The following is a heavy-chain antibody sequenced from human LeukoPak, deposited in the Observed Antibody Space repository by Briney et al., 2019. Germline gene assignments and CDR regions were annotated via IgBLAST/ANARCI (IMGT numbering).Heavy chain of an antibody. CDR1: GGSISSSSYY. CDR2: IYYSGSN. V-gene: IGHV4-39*01. J-gene: IGHJ4*02. D-gene: IGHD1-26*01. CDR3: ARQSGSYYPHYFDY. Sequence: SETLSLTCTVSGGSISSSSYYWGWIRQPPGKGLEWIGSIYYSGSNYYNLSLKSRVTISVATSKNQFSLKLSSVTAADTAVYYCARQSGSYYPHYFDYWGQGTLVTVSS.